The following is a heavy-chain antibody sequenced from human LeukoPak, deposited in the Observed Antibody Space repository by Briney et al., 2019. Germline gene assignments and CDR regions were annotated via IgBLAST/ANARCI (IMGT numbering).Heavy chain of an antibody. CDR2: IYYSGST. D-gene: IGHD4-17*01. J-gene: IGHJ5*02. CDR1: GGSISSGGYY. CDR3: AREFYGDYVSFDP. Sequence: SETLSLTCTVSGGSISSGGYYWGWLRQHPGKGLEWLGYIYYSGSTYYNPSLKSRVTISVDTSKNQFSLKLSSVTAADTAVYYCAREFYGDYVSFDPWGQGTLVTVSS. V-gene: IGHV4-31*03.